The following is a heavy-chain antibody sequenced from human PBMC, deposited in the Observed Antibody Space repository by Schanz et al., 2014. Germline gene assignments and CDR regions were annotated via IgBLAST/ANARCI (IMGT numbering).Heavy chain of an antibody. V-gene: IGHV3-74*01. D-gene: IGHD4-4*01. CDR2: TSNDGSFT. CDR1: GFTYSSYW. J-gene: IGHJ3*02. Sequence: EVQLVESGGGLVQPGGSLRLSCAASGFTYSSYWMHWVRQAPGKGLVWVSRTSNDGSFTTFADSVKGRFTISRDNSKNTLYLQMNSLRAEDTAVYFCAKDRWRATVMVDAFDIWGQGTKVTVSS. CDR3: AKDRWRATVMVDAFDI.